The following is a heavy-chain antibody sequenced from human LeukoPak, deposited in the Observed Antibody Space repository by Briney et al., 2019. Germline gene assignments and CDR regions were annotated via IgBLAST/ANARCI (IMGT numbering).Heavy chain of an antibody. D-gene: IGHD5-18*01. CDR1: GFTFSSYA. CDR2: ISYDGSNK. V-gene: IGHV3-30*04. J-gene: IGHJ5*02. Sequence: PGRSLRLPCAASGFTFSSYAMHWVRQAPGKGLEWVAVISYDGSNKYYADSVKGRFTISRDNSKNTLYLQMNSLRAEDTAVYYCARDNTAMGSGWFDPWGQGTLVTVSS. CDR3: ARDNTAMGSGWFDP.